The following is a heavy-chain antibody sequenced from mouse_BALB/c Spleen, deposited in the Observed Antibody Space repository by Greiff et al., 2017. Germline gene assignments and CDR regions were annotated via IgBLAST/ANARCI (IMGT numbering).Heavy chain of an antibody. CDR2: ISYDGSN. J-gene: IGHJ4*01. V-gene: IGHV3-6*02. Sequence: EVQLQESGPGLVKPSQSLSLTCSVTGYSITSGYYWNWIRQFPGNKLEWMGYISYDGSNNYNPSLKNRISITRDTSKNQFFLKLNSVTTEDTATYYCARDGYYGNYGGAMDYWGQGTSVTVSS. CDR3: ARDGYYGNYGGAMDY. D-gene: IGHD2-1*01. CDR1: GYSITSGYY.